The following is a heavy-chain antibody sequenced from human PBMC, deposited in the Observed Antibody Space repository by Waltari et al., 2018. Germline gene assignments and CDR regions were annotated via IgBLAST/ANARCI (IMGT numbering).Heavy chain of an antibody. J-gene: IGHJ4*02. D-gene: IGHD6-13*01. V-gene: IGHV1-69*05. CDR1: GGTFSSYA. Sequence: QVQLVQSGAEVKKPGSSVKVSCKASGGTFSSYAISWVRQAPGQGLEWMGGIIPIFGPANYAQKFQGRVTITTDESTSTAYMELSSLRSEDTAVYYCARGRLTHYSSSWHCPFDYWGQGTLVTVSS. CDR3: ARGRLTHYSSSWHCPFDY. CDR2: IIPIFGPA.